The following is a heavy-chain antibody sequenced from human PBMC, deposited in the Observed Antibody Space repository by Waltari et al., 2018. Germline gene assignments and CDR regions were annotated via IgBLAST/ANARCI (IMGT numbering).Heavy chain of an antibody. Sequence: QVQLVQSGAEVKKPGASVKVSCKASGYTFTSYDINWVRQATGQGLEWMGWMNPNRGNTGYAQKFQGRVTITRNTSISTAYMELSSLRAEDTAVYYCARGGSTVTPDAFDIWGQGTMVTVSS. J-gene: IGHJ3*02. CDR3: ARGGSTVTPDAFDI. D-gene: IGHD4-17*01. CDR1: GYTFTSYD. CDR2: MNPNRGNT. V-gene: IGHV1-8*03.